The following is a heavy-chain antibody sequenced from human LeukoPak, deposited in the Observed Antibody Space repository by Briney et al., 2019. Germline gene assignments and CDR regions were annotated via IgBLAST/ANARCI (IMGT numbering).Heavy chain of an antibody. CDR3: ARATRKLQYFDY. Sequence: SQTLSLTCTVSGASISSGGYYWSWIRQHPGKGLEWIGYIYYSGSTYYNPSLKSRVTISVDTSKNQFSLKLSSVTAADTAVYYCARATRKLQYFDYWGQGTLVTVSS. J-gene: IGHJ4*02. V-gene: IGHV4-31*03. CDR1: GASISSGGYY. D-gene: IGHD4-23*01. CDR2: IYYSGST.